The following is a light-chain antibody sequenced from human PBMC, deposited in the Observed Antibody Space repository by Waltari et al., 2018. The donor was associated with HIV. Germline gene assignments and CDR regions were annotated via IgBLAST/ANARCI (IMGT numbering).Light chain of an antibody. Sequence: EIVLTQSPATVSLSPGERATLSCRASQSISTYLAWFQQKPGQAPRLLIYDASSRATGTPARFSGSGSGTDFTLTISRLEPEDFAVYYCQQRTQWPVTFGQGTKVEI. CDR3: QQRTQWPVT. J-gene: IGKJ1*01. V-gene: IGKV3-11*01. CDR2: DAS. CDR1: QSISTY.